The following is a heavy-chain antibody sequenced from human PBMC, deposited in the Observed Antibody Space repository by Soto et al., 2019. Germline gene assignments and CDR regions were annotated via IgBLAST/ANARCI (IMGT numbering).Heavy chain of an antibody. CDR1: GFTFSSYA. D-gene: IGHD5-18*01. CDR2: ISSNGGST. CDR3: VKDTAMADPIQGYYFDY. Sequence: GGSLRLSCSASGFTFSSYAMHWVRQAPGKGLEYVSAISSNGGSTYYADSVKGRFTISRDNSKNTLYLQMSSLRAEDTAVYYCVKDTAMADPIQGYYFDYWGQGTLVTVSS. V-gene: IGHV3-64D*08. J-gene: IGHJ4*02.